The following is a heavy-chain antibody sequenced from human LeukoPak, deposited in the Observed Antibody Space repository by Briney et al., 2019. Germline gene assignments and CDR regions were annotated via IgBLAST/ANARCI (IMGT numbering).Heavy chain of an antibody. V-gene: IGHV3-21*01. D-gene: IGHD3-10*01. CDR1: GFTLSTYT. Sequence: GGSLRLFCAASGFTLSTYTMNWVRQAPGKGLEWVSSISSSSSYIYYADSVKGRFTISRDDAKNSLSLQMNSLRAEDTAVYYCARSGIKMVRGVIIKSPYHMDVWGKGTTVTVSS. CDR2: ISSSSSYI. J-gene: IGHJ6*03. CDR3: ARSGIKMVRGVIIKSPYHMDV.